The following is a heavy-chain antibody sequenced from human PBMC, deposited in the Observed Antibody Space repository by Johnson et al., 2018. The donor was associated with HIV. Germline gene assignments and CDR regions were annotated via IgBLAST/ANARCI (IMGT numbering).Heavy chain of an antibody. D-gene: IGHD6-19*01. CDR2: IRSKVNNYAT. Sequence: VQLVESGGGLVQPGGSLKLSCAASGFTFSGSPMHWVRQASGKGLEWVGRIRSKVNNYATAYAASVTGRFIISRDDSNNTAFLQMDSLRVEDTAVYYCASFGAEAGLGGAFHIWGQGTMVTVTS. J-gene: IGHJ3*02. CDR1: GFTFSGSP. V-gene: IGHV3-73*01. CDR3: ASFGAEAGLGGAFHI.